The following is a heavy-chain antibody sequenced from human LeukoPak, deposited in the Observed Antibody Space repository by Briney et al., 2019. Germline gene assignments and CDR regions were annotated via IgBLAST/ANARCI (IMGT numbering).Heavy chain of an antibody. CDR3: AKDAVAHAFDI. CDR2: INPNSGGT. D-gene: IGHD6-19*01. J-gene: IGHJ3*02. Sequence: ASVKVSCKASGYTFTDFYLHWVRQAPGQGLEWMGWINPNSGGTNYAQKFQGWVTMTRDTSITTAYMEVSRLTSDDTAVYYCAKDAVAHAFDIWGQGTMVTVSS. CDR1: GYTFTDFY. V-gene: IGHV1-2*04.